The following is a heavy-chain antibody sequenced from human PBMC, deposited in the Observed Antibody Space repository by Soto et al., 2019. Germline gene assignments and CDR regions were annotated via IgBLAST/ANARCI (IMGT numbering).Heavy chain of an antibody. Sequence: QVQLVQSGAKVKKPGASVKISCKTSGYTFMTYALHWVRQAPGQRPVWMGWINPGNGNTEYSQKLQGRFTITRDTSARTVFTEVANMTSGATAVYYCARVRMLWYGELSHWGQGTQVIVSA. CDR3: ARVRMLWYGELSH. J-gene: IGHJ4*02. D-gene: IGHD3-10*01. CDR2: INPGNGNT. V-gene: IGHV1-3*01. CDR1: GYTFMTYA.